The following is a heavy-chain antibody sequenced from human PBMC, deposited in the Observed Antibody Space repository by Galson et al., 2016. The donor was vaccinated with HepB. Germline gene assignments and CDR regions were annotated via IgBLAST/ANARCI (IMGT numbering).Heavy chain of an antibody. CDR2: IFTSDNT. V-gene: IGHV4-4*07. D-gene: IGHD3-10*01. CDR1: GGSLSSYY. CDR3: ARFPTGSPEDV. J-gene: IGHJ6*04. Sequence: SETLSLTCTVSGGSLSSYYWSWIRQPAGKGLEWIGRIFTSDNTIYSSSLKNRLTMSMDMSKNQFSMKLTSVTAADTAVYYCARFPTGSPEDVWGRGITVTVSS.